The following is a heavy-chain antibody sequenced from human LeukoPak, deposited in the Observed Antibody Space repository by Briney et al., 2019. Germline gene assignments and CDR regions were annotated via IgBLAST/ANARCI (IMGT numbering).Heavy chain of an antibody. CDR3: ARGSSGWYGDSAFDI. CDR2: IWYDGSNK. J-gene: IGHJ3*02. CDR1: GSTFSSYG. V-gene: IGHV3-33*01. D-gene: IGHD6-19*01. Sequence: GGSLRLSCAASGSTFSSYGMHWVRQAPGKGLEWVAVIWYDGSNKYYADSVKGRFTISRDNSKNTLCLQMDSLRAEDTAVYYCARGSSGWYGDSAFDIWGQGTMVTVSS.